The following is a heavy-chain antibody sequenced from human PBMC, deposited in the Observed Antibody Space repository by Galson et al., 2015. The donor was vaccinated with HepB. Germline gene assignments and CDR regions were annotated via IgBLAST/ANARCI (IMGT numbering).Heavy chain of an antibody. J-gene: IGHJ4*02. CDR3: ARVSDTTMVRRGQIVFDY. Sequence: PVKVSCQASGGTFSSYTISWVPQAPGQGLEWMGRFIPILDIATNAQKFKGRVTISADKSTNTVYMELSSLRSEDTAVYYCARVSDTTMVRRGQIVFDYWGQGTLVTVSS. D-gene: IGHD5-18*01. V-gene: IGHV1-69*02. CDR1: GGTFSSYT. CDR2: FIPILDIA.